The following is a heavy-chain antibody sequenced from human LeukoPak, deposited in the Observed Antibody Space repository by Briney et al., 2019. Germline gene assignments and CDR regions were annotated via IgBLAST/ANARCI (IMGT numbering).Heavy chain of an antibody. CDR2: ISYDGSNK. J-gene: IGHJ5*02. Sequence: GGSLRLSCAASGFTFSSYGMHWVRQAPGKGLEWVAVISYDGSNKYYADSVKGRFTISRDNSKNTLYLQMNSLRAEDTAVYYCAKEVRKAVASNWFDPWGQETLVTVSS. D-gene: IGHD6-19*01. CDR3: AKEVRKAVASNWFDP. V-gene: IGHV3-30*18. CDR1: GFTFSSYG.